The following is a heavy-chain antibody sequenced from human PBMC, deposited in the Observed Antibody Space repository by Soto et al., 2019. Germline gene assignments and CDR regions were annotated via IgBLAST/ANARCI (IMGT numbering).Heavy chain of an antibody. CDR3: ARGRYGDY. CDR1: GYAFTTYG. Sequence: QVHLVQSGAEVKKPGASVKVSCKGSGYAFTTYGITWVRQAPGQVLEWMGWISAHTGNTNYAQKLQGRVTVTRDTSTSTAYMELRSLRSDDTAVYYCARGRYGDYWGQGALVTVSS. CDR2: ISAHTGNT. D-gene: IGHD1-1*01. V-gene: IGHV1-18*01. J-gene: IGHJ4*02.